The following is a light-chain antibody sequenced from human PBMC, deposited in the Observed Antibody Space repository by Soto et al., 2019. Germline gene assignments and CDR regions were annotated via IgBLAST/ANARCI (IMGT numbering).Light chain of an antibody. CDR1: QNIKTE. V-gene: IGKV1-6*01. J-gene: IGKJ1*01. CDR2: ATS. Sequence: AIQMTQSPSSLSASVGDRVTITCRASQNIKTELGWYQQTPVKAPKLLIYATSALQSGVPSRFSGSGSGTDFTLTISSLQPEDFATYYCLQDYNYPRTFGQGTKVEI. CDR3: LQDYNYPRT.